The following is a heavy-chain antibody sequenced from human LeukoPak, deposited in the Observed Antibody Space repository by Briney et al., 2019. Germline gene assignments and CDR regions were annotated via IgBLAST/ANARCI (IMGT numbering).Heavy chain of an antibody. Sequence: GASVKVSCKASGGTFSSYAISWVRQAPGQGLEWMGGIIPIFGTANYAQKFQGRVTITADESTSTAYMELSSLRSEDTAVYYCARGGYCSSTSCYGDAFDIWGQGTMATVSS. CDR2: IIPIFGTA. V-gene: IGHV1-69*13. J-gene: IGHJ3*02. CDR3: ARGGYCSSTSCYGDAFDI. D-gene: IGHD2-2*01. CDR1: GGTFSSYA.